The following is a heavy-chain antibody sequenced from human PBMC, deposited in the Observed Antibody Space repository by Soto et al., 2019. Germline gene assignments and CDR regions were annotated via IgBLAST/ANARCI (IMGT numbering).Heavy chain of an antibody. CDR2: IYPGDSDT. J-gene: IGHJ3*02. CDR3: ARHRRDILTGSCWRLGAFDI. V-gene: IGHV5-51*01. CDR1: GYRVTSYW. D-gene: IGHD3-9*01. Sequence: GESLKISCKGSGYRVTSYWIAWVRQMPGKCLEWMGIIYPGDSDTRYSPSFQGQVTMSADKSNSTAYLQWSSLKASDTAMYYCARHRRDILTGSCWRLGAFDIWGQGTMVT.